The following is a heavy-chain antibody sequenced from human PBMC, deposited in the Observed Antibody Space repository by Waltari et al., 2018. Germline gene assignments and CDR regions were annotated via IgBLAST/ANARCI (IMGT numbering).Heavy chain of an antibody. CDR3: ARGGQLALDY. Sequence: EVQLVESGGGLVQPGASLRLPCAASGFPVTNYYTHWVRQGPGKGLVWISRINNGGGSSTTYADSVKGRFTISKDNAKNTVYLQMNSLRAEDTAVYHCARGGQLALDYWGQGTLVTVSS. J-gene: IGHJ4*02. CDR1: GFPVTNYY. CDR2: INNGGGSST. D-gene: IGHD6-6*01. V-gene: IGHV3-74*01.